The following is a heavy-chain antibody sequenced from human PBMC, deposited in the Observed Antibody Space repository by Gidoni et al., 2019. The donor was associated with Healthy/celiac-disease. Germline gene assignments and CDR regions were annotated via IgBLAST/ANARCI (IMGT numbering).Heavy chain of an antibody. V-gene: IGHV4-39*07. D-gene: IGHD1-26*01. J-gene: IGHJ3*02. CDR1: GGSISSRSYY. CDR2: IYYSGST. CDR3: ARDYSGSYLDDAFDI. Sequence: QLQLQESGPGLVKPSETLSPTCTVSGGSISSRSYYWGWIRQPPGKGLEWIGSIYYSGSTYYNPSLKSRVTISVDTSKNQFSLKLSSVTAADTAVYYCARDYSGSYLDDAFDIWGQGTMVTVSS.